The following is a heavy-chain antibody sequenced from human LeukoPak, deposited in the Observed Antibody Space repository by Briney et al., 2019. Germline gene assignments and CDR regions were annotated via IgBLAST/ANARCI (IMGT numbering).Heavy chain of an antibody. J-gene: IGHJ4*02. V-gene: IGHV4-59*08. CDR3: ARLKYYYDSSGYPLDY. CDR2: IYYSGST. Sequence: PSETPSLTCTVSGGSVSSYYWSWIRQPPGKGLEWIGYIYYSGSTNYNPSLKSRVTISVDTSKNQFSLKLSSVTAADTAVYYCARLKYYYDSSGYPLDYWGQGTLVTASS. CDR1: GGSVSSYY. D-gene: IGHD3-22*01.